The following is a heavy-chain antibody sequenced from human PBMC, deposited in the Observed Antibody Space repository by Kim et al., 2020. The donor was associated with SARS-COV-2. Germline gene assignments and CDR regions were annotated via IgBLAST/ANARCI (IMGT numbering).Heavy chain of an antibody. CDR3: AKDQYFDWFNWFDP. Sequence: ADSVKGRFTISRDNSKNTLYLQMNSLRAEDTAVYYCAKDQYFDWFNWFDPWGQGTLVTVSS. V-gene: IGHV3-23*01. D-gene: IGHD3-9*01. J-gene: IGHJ5*02.